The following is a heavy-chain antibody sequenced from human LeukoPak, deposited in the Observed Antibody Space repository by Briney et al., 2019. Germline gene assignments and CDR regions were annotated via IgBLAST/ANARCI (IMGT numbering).Heavy chain of an antibody. V-gene: IGHV6-1*01. CDR2: TYYRSKWYN. D-gene: IGHD5-24*01. CDR3: ARGLGWPYFDY. CDR1: GDSVSRDSIA. J-gene: IGHJ4*02. Sequence: SQTLSLTCAISGDSVSRDSIAWNWIRQSPSRGLEWLGRTYYRSKWYNDYAVSVKSRITINPDTSKNQFSLQLNSVTPEDTAVYYCARGLGWPYFDYWGQGTLVTVSS.